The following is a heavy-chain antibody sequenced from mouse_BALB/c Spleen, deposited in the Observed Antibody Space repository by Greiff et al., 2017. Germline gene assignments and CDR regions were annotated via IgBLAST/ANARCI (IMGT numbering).Heavy chain of an antibody. J-gene: IGHJ3*01. CDR1: GFTFSSYA. CDR2: ISSGGSYT. D-gene: IGHD4-1*01. V-gene: IGHV5-9-4*01. CDR3: ASQLTGFAY. Sequence: EVQVVESGGGLVKPGGSLKLSCAASGFTFSSYAMSWVRQSPEKRLEWVAEISSGGSYTYYPDTVTGRFTISRDNAKNTLYLEMSSLRSEDTAMYYCASQLTGFAYWGQGTLVTVSA.